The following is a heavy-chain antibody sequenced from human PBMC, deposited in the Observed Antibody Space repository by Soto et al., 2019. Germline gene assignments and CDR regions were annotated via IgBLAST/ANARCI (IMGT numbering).Heavy chain of an antibody. V-gene: IGHV1-46*01. Sequence: QVQLVQSGAEVKKPGASVKVSCKASGYTFTSYYRHWVRQAPGQGLEWMGIINPSGGSTSYAQKFKGRVTMTRDTSTSTVYMELSSLRSEDTAVYYCASDLIYYGMDVWGQGTTVTVSS. CDR1: GYTFTSYY. CDR3: ASDLIYYGMDV. CDR2: INPSGGST. J-gene: IGHJ6*02. D-gene: IGHD3-16*01.